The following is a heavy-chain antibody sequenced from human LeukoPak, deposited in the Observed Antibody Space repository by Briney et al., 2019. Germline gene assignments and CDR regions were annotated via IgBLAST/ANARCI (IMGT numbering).Heavy chain of an antibody. J-gene: IGHJ6*03. D-gene: IGHD3-3*01. CDR3: ARGAVSGRFGDYFYYMDV. Sequence: SETLSLTCAVYGGSFSGHYWNWIRQPPGKGLQWXXXINXXGVANYNPSLKSRVSISEDTSKNQFSLTVNSVTAADTALYFCARGAVSGRFGDYFYYMDVWGKGTTVTVSS. CDR2: INXXGVA. CDR1: GGSFSGHY. V-gene: IGHV4-34*01.